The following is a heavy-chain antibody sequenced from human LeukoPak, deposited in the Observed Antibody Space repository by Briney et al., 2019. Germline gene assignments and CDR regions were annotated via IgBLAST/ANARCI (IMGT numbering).Heavy chain of an antibody. CDR2: INPNSGGT. J-gene: IGHJ3*02. D-gene: IGHD5-24*01. CDR3: ARDGYNAPTDAFDI. V-gene: IGHV1-2*02. Sequence: ASVKVSCKASGYTFTGYYMHWVRQAPGQGLEWMGWINPNSGGTNYAQKFQGRVTMTRDTSISTAYMELSRLGSDDTAVYYCARDGYNAPTDAFDIWGQGTMVTVSS. CDR1: GYTFTGYY.